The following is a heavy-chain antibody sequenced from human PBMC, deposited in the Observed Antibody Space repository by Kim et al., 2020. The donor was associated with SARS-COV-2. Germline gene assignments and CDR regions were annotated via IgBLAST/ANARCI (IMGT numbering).Heavy chain of an antibody. D-gene: IGHD4-4*01. CDR3: TQLTTFDI. V-gene: IGHV3-23*01. J-gene: IGHJ3*02. Sequence: GGSLRLSCEVSQFSFSSYAMTWVRQAPGKGLEWVSSISDNGGGTYYAASVKGRFTISRDNSKNTLYLQMNSLGADDTAVYCCTQLTTFDIWGQGTMVTVSS. CDR2: ISDNGGGT. CDR1: QFSFSSYA.